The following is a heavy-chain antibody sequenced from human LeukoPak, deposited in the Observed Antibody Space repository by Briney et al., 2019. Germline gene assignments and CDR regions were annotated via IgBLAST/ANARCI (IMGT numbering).Heavy chain of an antibody. CDR2: IYYSGST. CDR1: GGSISSNTYY. V-gene: IGHV4-39*01. J-gene: IGHJ6*02. Sequence: SETLSLTCTVSGGSISSNTYYRGWIRQPPGKGLEWIGSIYYSGSTYYNPSLKSRVTISVDTSKNQFSLKLSSVTAADTAVYYCARHVPGYFYYGWDVWGQGTTVTVSS. CDR3: ARHVPGYFYYGWDV.